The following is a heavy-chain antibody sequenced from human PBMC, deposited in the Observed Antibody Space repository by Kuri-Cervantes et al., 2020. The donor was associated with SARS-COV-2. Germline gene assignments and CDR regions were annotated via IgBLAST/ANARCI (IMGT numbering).Heavy chain of an antibody. J-gene: IGHJ6*03. D-gene: IGHD3-3*01. Sequence: ASVKVSCKASGYTFTGYYMHWVRQAPGQGLEWMGWINPNSGGTNYAQKFQGRVTMTRDTSISTAYMELSRLRSEDTAVYYCAAGITIFGVVSDYMDVWGKGTTVTVSS. CDR1: GYTFTGYY. CDR2: INPNSGGT. V-gene: IGHV1-2*02. CDR3: AAGITIFGVVSDYMDV.